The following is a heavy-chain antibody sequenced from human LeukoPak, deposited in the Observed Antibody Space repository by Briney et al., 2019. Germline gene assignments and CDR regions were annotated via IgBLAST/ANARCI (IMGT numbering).Heavy chain of an antibody. Sequence: GGSLRLSCAASGFTFSSYAMSWVRQAPGKGLEWVSYITDSGNTIHYADSVKGRFTISRDNAKNSLYLQMNSLRAEDTAVYYCARSIGLTGGGVDVWGQGTTVTVSS. D-gene: IGHD3-9*01. CDR1: GFTFSSYA. J-gene: IGHJ6*02. V-gene: IGHV3-48*04. CDR3: ARSIGLTGGGVDV. CDR2: ITDSGNTI.